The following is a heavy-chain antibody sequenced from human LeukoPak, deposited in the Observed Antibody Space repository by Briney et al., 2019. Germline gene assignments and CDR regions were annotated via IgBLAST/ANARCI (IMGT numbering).Heavy chain of an antibody. J-gene: IGHJ5*02. V-gene: IGHV1-46*01. CDR2: INPSGGST. D-gene: IGHD2-2*01. Sequence: GASLKVSSKASGYTFTSYYMRWVRQTPGQGLEWMGIINPSGGSTSYAQKFQGRVTMTRDTSTSTVYMDLSSLRSEDTAVYYCARVESGFHLPLCDLWAQETLLPLS. CDR1: GYTFTSYY. CDR3: ARVESGFHLPLCDL.